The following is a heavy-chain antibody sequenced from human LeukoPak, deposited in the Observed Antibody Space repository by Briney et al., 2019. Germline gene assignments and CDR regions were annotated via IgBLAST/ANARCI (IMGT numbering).Heavy chain of an antibody. D-gene: IGHD5-18*01. J-gene: IGHJ4*02. V-gene: IGHV3-30*18. Sequence: GGSLRLSCAASGFTFSSYGMHWVRQAPGKGLDWVAVISNDGSKKYYADSVKDRFTISRDNSKNTLSLQVSSLRTEDTAVYYCAKDRYSYAFEYSDSWGQGTLVTVSS. CDR1: GFTFSSYG. CDR2: ISNDGSKK. CDR3: AKDRYSYAFEYSDS.